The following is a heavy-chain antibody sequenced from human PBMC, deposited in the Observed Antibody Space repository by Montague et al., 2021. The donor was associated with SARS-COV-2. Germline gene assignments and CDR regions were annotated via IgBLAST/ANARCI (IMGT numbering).Heavy chain of an antibody. CDR2: IWYGGSNK. V-gene: IGHV3-33*01. CDR1: GFSFSSYG. CDR3: ARDSFSSCTSSSCYMGGMDV. D-gene: IGHD2-2*02. Sequence: SLRLSCAASGFSFSSYGLNWVRQAPGKGLEWVPVIWYGGSNKQYADSVKGRFTISRDNSKNTLYLQMNSLRAEDTALYYCARDSFSSCTSSSCYMGGMDVWGQGTMVTVSS. J-gene: IGHJ6*02.